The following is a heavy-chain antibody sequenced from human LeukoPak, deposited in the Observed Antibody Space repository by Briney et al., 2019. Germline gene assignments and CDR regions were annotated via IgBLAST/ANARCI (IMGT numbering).Heavy chain of an antibody. V-gene: IGHV4-30-2*01. CDR1: GGSISSGGYS. CDR2: IYHSGST. Sequence: SQTLSLTCAVSGGSISSGGYSWSWTRQPPGKGLEWIGYIYHSGSTYYNPSLKSRVTISVDRSKNQFSLKLSSVTAADTAVYYCARGGYGDYVDAFDIWGQGTMVTVSS. J-gene: IGHJ3*02. D-gene: IGHD4-17*01. CDR3: ARGGYGDYVDAFDI.